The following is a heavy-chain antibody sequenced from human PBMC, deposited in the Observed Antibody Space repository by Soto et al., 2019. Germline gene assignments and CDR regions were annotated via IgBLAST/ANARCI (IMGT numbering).Heavy chain of an antibody. CDR3: ATHHCCGSCSSYFFYGIYV. V-gene: IGHV5-10-1*01. CDR1: GYSFTSYW. CDR2: IDTSDSYT. D-gene: IGHD2-15*01. J-gene: IGHJ6*02. Sequence: GESLKISCKGSGYSFTSYWISWVRQMPGKGLERMGRIDTSDSYTNYSPSFQGHVTISADKSISTAYLQWSSLKASDTAMYYFATHHCCGSCSSYFFYGIYVCGQGTTDTVS.